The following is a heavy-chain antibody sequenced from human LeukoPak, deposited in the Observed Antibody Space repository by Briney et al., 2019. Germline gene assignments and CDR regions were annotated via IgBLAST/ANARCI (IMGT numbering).Heavy chain of an antibody. J-gene: IGHJ4*02. D-gene: IGHD2-2*01. CDR3: ASSYCSSTSCLHLFDY. CDR2: IIPIFGTA. Sequence: SVKVSCKASGGTFSSYAISWVRQAPGQGLEWMGGIIPIFGTANYAQKFQGRVTITADESTSTAYMELSSLRSEDTAVYYCASSYCSSTSCLHLFDYWGQGTLVTVSS. CDR1: GGTFSSYA. V-gene: IGHV1-69*13.